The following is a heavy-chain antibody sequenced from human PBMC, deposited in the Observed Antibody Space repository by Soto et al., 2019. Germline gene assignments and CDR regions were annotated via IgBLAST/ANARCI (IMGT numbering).Heavy chain of an antibody. J-gene: IGHJ4*02. CDR3: ARVKWFGESGFDY. V-gene: IGHV4-61*08. CDR2: IYYTGYT. Sequence: SETLSLTCAVSGGSISSGGYSWSWIRQPPGKGLEWIGYIYYTGYTNYNPSLKSRVTISVDTSKNQFSLNVSSVTAADTAVYYCARVKWFGESGFDYWGQGTLVTVS. D-gene: IGHD3-10*01. CDR1: GGSISSGGYS.